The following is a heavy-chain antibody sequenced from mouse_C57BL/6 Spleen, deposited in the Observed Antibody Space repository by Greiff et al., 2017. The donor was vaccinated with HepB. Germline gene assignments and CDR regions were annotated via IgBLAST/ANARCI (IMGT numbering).Heavy chain of an antibody. CDR2: INPNNGGT. CDR1: GYTFTDYN. V-gene: IGHV1-18*01. J-gene: IGHJ4*01. CDR3: ARSDYYYGSSLRLYAMDY. D-gene: IGHD1-1*01. Sequence: EVQLQQSGPELVKPGASVKIPCKASGYTFTDYNMDWVKQSHGKSLEWIGDINPNNGGTIYNQKFKGKATLTVDKSSSTAYMELRSLTSEDTAVYYCARSDYYYGSSLRLYAMDYWGQGTSVTVSS.